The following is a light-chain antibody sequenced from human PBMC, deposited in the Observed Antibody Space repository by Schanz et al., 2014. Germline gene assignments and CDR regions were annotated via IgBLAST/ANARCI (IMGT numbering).Light chain of an antibody. CDR1: SSDVGGYNF. CDR3: SSYTSSSVV. Sequence: QSALTQPPSASGSPGQSVTISCTGTSSDVGGYNFVSWYQQHPGKAPKLMISEVSKRPSGVPDRFSGSKSGNTASLTISGLQAEDEADYYCSSYTSSSVVFGGGTKLTVL. CDR2: EVS. J-gene: IGLJ2*01. V-gene: IGLV2-8*01.